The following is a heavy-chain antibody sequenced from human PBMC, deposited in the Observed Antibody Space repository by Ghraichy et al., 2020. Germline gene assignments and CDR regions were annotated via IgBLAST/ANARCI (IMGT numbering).Heavy chain of an antibody. CDR3: ANQVGSGSYDY. CDR1: GFTFSSYG. D-gene: IGHD1-26*01. CDR2: ISYDGSNK. Sequence: GGSLRLSCAASGFTFSSYGMHWVRQAPGKGLEWVAVISYDGSNKYYADSVKGRFTISRDNSKNTLYLQMNSLRAEDTAVYYCANQVGSGSYDYWGQGTLVTVSS. V-gene: IGHV3-30*18. J-gene: IGHJ4*02.